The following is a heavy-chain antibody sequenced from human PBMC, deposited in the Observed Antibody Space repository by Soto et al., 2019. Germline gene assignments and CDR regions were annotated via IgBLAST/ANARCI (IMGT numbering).Heavy chain of an antibody. V-gene: IGHV4-31*11. CDR3: ARDHGGNWNYFDY. J-gene: IGHJ4*02. CDR2: IEYSGST. D-gene: IGHD1-20*01. Sequence: SETLSLTCAVYGGSISSGGYYWTWICPHPGKTREGIAYIEYSGSTYYNPSIKRRVTVSVDTSKNQFSLKVSSVTAADTAVYYCARDHGGNWNYFDYWGQGTLVTVSS. CDR1: GGSISSGGYY.